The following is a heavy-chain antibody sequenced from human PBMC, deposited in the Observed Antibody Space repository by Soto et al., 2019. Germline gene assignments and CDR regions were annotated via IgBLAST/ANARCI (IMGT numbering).Heavy chain of an antibody. D-gene: IGHD3-10*01. Sequence: ASVNVSCKASGYTFTSYYMHWVRQAPGQGLELMGIINPSGGSTSYAQKFQGRVTMTRXTXXXXVXMXLXXXXSEXTAVYYCARPSMDYYYYGMDVWGQGTTVTVS. CDR3: ARPSMDYYYYGMDV. CDR2: INPSGGST. J-gene: IGHJ6*02. V-gene: IGHV1-46*01. CDR1: GYTFTSYY.